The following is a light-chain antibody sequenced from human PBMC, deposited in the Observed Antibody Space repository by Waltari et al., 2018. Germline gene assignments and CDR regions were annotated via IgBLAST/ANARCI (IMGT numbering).Light chain of an antibody. CDR1: NSNIGSNT. Sequence: QSVLTQPPSASGTPGQRVTISCYGSNSNIGSNTVNWYQQVPGTAPKLLINSNDRRPSGVPDRFSGSKSGTSASLAISGLQSEDEADYYCATWDDRLTGVVFGGGTKVTVL. CDR3: ATWDDRLTGVV. V-gene: IGLV1-44*01. J-gene: IGLJ2*01. CDR2: SND.